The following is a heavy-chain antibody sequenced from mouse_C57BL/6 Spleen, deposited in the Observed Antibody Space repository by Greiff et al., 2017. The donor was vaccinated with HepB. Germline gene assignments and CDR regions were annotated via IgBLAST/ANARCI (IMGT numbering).Heavy chain of an antibody. CDR2: ILPGSGST. D-gene: IGHD1-1*01. CDR3: ANTLYYYGSSYVGAMDY. J-gene: IGHJ4*01. V-gene: IGHV1-9*01. Sequence: VQLQQSGAELMKPGASVKLSCKATGYTFTGYWIEWVKQRPGHGLEWIGEILPGSGSTNYNEKFKGKATFTADTSSNTAYMQLSSLTTEDSAIYYCANTLYYYGSSYVGAMDYWGQGTSVTVSS. CDR1: GYTFTGYW.